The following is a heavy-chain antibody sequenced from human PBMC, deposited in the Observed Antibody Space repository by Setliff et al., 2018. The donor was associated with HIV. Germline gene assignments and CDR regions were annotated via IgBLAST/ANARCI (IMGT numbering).Heavy chain of an antibody. J-gene: IGHJ3*02. CDR2: IIPILGIA. CDR1: GGTFSSYA. D-gene: IGHD2-15*01. V-gene: IGHV1-69*10. Sequence: KASGGTFSSYAISWVRQAPGQGLEWMGGIIPILGIANYAQKFQGRVTITADKSTSTAYMELNSLGSDDTAIYYCARSDCSSVRCYLGHAFEIWGQGTMVTVSS. CDR3: ARSDCSSVRCYLGHAFEI.